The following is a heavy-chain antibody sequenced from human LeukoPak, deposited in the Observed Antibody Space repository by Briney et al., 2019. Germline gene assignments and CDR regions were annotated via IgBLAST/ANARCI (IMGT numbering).Heavy chain of an antibody. J-gene: IGHJ4*02. CDR2: INPNSGGT. Sequence: ASVKVSCKASGYTFTGYYMHWVRQAPGQGLEWMGWINPNSGGTNYAQKFQGRVTMTRDTSISTAYMELNRLRSDDAAVYYCASGDDYSNYWYYWGQGTLVTVSS. CDR3: ASGDDYSNYWYY. CDR1: GYTFTGYY. V-gene: IGHV1-2*02. D-gene: IGHD4-11*01.